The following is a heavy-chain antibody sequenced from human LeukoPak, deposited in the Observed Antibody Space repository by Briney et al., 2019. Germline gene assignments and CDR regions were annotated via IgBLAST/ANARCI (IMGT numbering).Heavy chain of an antibody. CDR1: GYTFTSYD. J-gene: IGHJ4*02. CDR3: ARPTTMVRGAPLGY. V-gene: IGHV1-8*01. D-gene: IGHD3-10*01. CDR2: MNPNSGNT. Sequence: ASVKVSCKASGYTFTSYDINWVRQATGQGLEWMGWMNPNSGNTGHAQKFQGRVTMTRNTSISTAYMELSSLRSEDTAVYYCARPTTMVRGAPLGYWGQGTLVTVSS.